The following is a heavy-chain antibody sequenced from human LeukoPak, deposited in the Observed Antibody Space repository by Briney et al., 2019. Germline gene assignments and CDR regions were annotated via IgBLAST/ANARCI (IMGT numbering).Heavy chain of an antibody. D-gene: IGHD6-13*01. CDR2: ISSSGSTI. CDR1: GFTFSSYE. CDR3: ARVQHFDAFDI. J-gene: IGHJ3*02. V-gene: IGHV3-48*03. Sequence: GGSLRLSCAASGFTFSSYEMNWVRQAPGKGLEWVSYISSSGSTIYYADSVKGRFTISRDNAKNSLYLQMNSLRAEDTAVYYCARVQHFDAFDIWGQRTMVTVSS.